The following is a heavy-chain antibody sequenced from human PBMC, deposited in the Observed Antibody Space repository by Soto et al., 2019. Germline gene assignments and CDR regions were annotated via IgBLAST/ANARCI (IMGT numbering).Heavy chain of an antibody. Sequence: PGGSLRLSCAASGFTFSGSAVHWVRQASGKGLEWIGRIETKANNYATEHRASVKGRFIISRDDSKDRAYLQMNSLTTEDTAIYYCARDDEHGSYCDLAYWGQGTQVTVSS. D-gene: IGHD3-10*01. V-gene: IGHV3-73*01. J-gene: IGHJ4*02. CDR3: ARDDEHGSYCDLAY. CDR2: IETKANNYAT. CDR1: GFTFSGSA.